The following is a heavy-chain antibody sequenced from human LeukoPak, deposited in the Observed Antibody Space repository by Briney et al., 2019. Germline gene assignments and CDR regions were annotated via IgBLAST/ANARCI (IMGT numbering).Heavy chain of an antibody. CDR1: GVSISSSNSY. CDR3: ARGIPSLYLRGGSGSYYNVMMSNYYYYYYMDV. V-gene: IGHV4-39*01. D-gene: IGHD3-10*01. J-gene: IGHJ6*03. CDR2: IYYSGNT. Sequence: PSETLSLTCTVSGVSISSSNSYWGWIRQPPGKGLEWIGSIYYSGNTYYNASLKSQVSISIDTSKNQFSLKLTSVTAADTAVYYCARGIPSLYLRGGSGSYYNVMMSNYYYYYYMDVWGKGTTVTVSS.